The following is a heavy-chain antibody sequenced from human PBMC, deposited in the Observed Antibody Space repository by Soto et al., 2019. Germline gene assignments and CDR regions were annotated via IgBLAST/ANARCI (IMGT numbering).Heavy chain of an antibody. CDR3: AKGLSVIQPWLMDAY. CDR1: GFTFRSYG. CDR2: ISYDGSNE. V-gene: IGHV3-30*18. J-gene: IGHJ4*02. D-gene: IGHD5-18*01. Sequence: QVQLVESGGGVVQPGRSLRLSCAASGFTFRSYGMYWVRQAPGKGLEWVAVISYDGSNEYYADSVKGRFTISRDNSKNTLYLQMNSLRGEDTAVYYCAKGLSVIQPWLMDAYWGQGTLVTVSS.